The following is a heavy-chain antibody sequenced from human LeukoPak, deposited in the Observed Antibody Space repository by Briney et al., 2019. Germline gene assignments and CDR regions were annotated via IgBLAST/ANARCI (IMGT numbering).Heavy chain of an antibody. CDR2: IYYSGST. V-gene: IGHV4-39*01. D-gene: IGHD3-10*01. CDR3: ARLWFAHWFDP. Sequence: PSETLSLTCTVSGGSISSSSYYWGWIRQPPGKGLEWIGSIYYSGSTYYNPSLKSRVTISVDTSKNQFSLKLSSVTAADTAVYYCARLWFAHWFDPWGQGNLVTVSS. J-gene: IGHJ5*02. CDR1: GGSISSSSYY.